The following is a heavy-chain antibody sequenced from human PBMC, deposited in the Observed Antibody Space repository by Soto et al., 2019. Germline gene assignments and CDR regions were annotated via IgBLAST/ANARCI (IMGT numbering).Heavy chain of an antibody. CDR2: IYYSGST. CDR1: GGSISSSSYY. V-gene: IGHV4-39*01. D-gene: IGHD3-10*01. J-gene: IGHJ4*02. CDR3: ARSPREELWFVEYPHNFDY. Sequence: QLQLQESGPGLVKPSETLSLTCTVSGGSISSSSYYWGWIRQPPGKGLEWIGSIYYSGSTYYNPSLKSRATRTVNKSKNHLSLKLSSVTAADPAVYYWARSPREELWFVEYPHNFDYRGQGTLVTVSS.